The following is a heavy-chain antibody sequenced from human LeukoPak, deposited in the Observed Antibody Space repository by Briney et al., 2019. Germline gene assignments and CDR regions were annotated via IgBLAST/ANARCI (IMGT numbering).Heavy chain of an antibody. CDR1: GLTFRDYT. Sequence: PGGSLRLSCAASGLTFRDYTMTWVRQAPGKGLEWVSAINKGGTFIKYADSVKGRFIDSRDNTKNLLVLQMNSLRVEDTALYFCAREVLDVVEPATNTVDYWGQGTRVTVSS. D-gene: IGHD2-2*01. CDR3: AREVLDVVEPATNTVDY. V-gene: IGHV3-21*01. J-gene: IGHJ4*02. CDR2: INKGGTFI.